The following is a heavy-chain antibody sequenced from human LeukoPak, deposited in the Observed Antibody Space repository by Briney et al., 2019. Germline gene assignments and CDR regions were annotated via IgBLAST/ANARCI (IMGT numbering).Heavy chain of an antibody. J-gene: IGHJ4*01. CDR1: GGSISSYY. CDR3: ARSRRWLQDTLDY. D-gene: IGHD5-24*01. CDR2: IYYSGST. V-gene: IGHV4-59*01. Sequence: SETLSLTCTVSGGSISSYYWSWIRQPPGKGLEWIGYIYYSGSTNYNPSLKSRVTISVDTSKNQFSLKLSSVTAADTAVYYCARSRRWLQDTLDYWGQEPWSPSPQ.